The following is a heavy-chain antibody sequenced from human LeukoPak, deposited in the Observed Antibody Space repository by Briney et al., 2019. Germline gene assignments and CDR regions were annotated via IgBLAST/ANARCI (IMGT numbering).Heavy chain of an antibody. CDR3: ARHLSYYYDSSPLTA. V-gene: IGHV4-59*08. CDR2: IYYSGST. D-gene: IGHD3-22*01. Sequence: SETLSLTCTVSGGSISSYYWSWIRQPPGKGLEWIGYIYYSGSTNYNPSLKSRVTISVDTSKNQFSLKLSSVTAADTAVYYCARHLSYYYDSSPLTAWGQGTLVTVSS. CDR1: GGSISSYY. J-gene: IGHJ4*02.